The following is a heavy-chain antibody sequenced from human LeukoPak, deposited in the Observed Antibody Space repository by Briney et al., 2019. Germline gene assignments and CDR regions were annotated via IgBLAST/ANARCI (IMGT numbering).Heavy chain of an antibody. CDR3: ARHRGYYDSSGDGYYFDY. CDR2: IYYSGST. J-gene: IGHJ4*02. Sequence: SETLSLTCTVSGGSISSSSYYWGWIRQPPGKGLECIGNIYYSGSTYYNPSLKSRVTISVDTSKNQFSLKLSSVTAEDTAMYYCARHRGYYDSSGDGYYFDYWGQGTLVTVSS. V-gene: IGHV4-39*01. CDR1: GGSISSSSYY. D-gene: IGHD3-22*01.